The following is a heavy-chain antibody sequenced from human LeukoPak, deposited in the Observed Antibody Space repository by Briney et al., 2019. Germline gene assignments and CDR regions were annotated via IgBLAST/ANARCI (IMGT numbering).Heavy chain of an antibody. CDR1: GGSISSYY. V-gene: IGHV4-59*12. J-gene: IGHJ3*02. Sequence: PSETLSLTCTVSGGSISSYYWSWIRQPPGKGLEWIGYIYYSGSTNYNPSLKSRVTISVDTSKNQFSLKLSSVTAADTAVYYCARGGYSSSWYDVDAFDIWGQGTMVTVSS. D-gene: IGHD6-13*01. CDR3: ARGGYSSSWYDVDAFDI. CDR2: IYYSGST.